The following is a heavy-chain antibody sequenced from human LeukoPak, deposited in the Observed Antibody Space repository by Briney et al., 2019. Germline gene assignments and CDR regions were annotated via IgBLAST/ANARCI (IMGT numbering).Heavy chain of an antibody. V-gene: IGHV4-34*01. J-gene: IGHJ5*02. D-gene: IGHD2-21*02. Sequence: KASETLSLTCAVYGGSFSGYYWSWIRQPPGKGLEWIGEINHSGSTNYNPSLKSRVTISVDTSKNQFSLKLSSVTAADTAVYYCARGPPRMVVVTAIRFSNWFDPWGQGTLVTVSS. CDR3: ARGPPRMVVVTAIRFSNWFDP. CDR1: GGSFSGYY. CDR2: INHSGST.